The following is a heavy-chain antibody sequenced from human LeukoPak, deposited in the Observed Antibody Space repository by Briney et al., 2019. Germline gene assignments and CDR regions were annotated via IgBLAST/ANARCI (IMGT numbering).Heavy chain of an antibody. CDR1: GFSFSSFA. Sequence: GGSLRLSCAASGFSFSSFAMSWVRQAPGKGLEWVSGITDNGISTYYADSVKGRFTISRDNSKNTLYLQMHSLRAEDTAVYYCAKDLVLYSSGWYGGYFDYWGQGTLVTVSS. J-gene: IGHJ4*02. D-gene: IGHD6-19*01. CDR3: AKDLVLYSSGWYGGYFDY. CDR2: ITDNGIST. V-gene: IGHV3-23*01.